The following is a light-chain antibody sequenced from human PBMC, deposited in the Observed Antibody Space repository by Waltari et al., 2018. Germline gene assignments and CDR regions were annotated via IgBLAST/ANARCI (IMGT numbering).Light chain of an antibody. CDR2: DVS. V-gene: IGLV2-14*03. Sequence: QSALTQPASVSGSPGQSITISCTGTSRDVGGYNYVSWSQQHPGKAPKLMIYDVSNRPSGVSNRFSGSKSGNTASLTISGLQAEDEADYYCSSYTSSSTPHVVFGGGTKLTVL. CDR1: SRDVGGYNY. CDR3: SSYTSSSTPHVV. J-gene: IGLJ2*01.